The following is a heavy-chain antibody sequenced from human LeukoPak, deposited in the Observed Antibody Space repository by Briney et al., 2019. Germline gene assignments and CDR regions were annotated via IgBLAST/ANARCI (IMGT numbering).Heavy chain of an antibody. V-gene: IGHV4-30-2*01. CDR1: GGSISSGGYY. Sequence: PSETLSLTCTVSGGSISSGGYYWSWIRQPPGKGLEWIGYIYHSGSTYYNPSLKSRVTISVDRSKNQFSLKLSSVTAADTAVYYCARDDGLDYWGQGTLVTVSS. CDR3: ARDDGLDY. D-gene: IGHD3-16*01. CDR2: IYHSGST. J-gene: IGHJ4*02.